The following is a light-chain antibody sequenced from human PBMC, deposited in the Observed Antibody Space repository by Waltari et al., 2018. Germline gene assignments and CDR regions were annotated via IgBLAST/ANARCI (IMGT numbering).Light chain of an antibody. CDR2: SAS. J-gene: IGKJ4*01. CDR3: QQSNGFPLT. CDR1: QGINNW. Sequence: DIQMTQSPSSVSASVGTRVTITCRASQGINNWLAWYQQKPGKAPKLLIYSASTLQSGVPSRFSGSGSGTEFTLTIGSLRPEDFATYYCQQSNGFPLTFGGGTRVEI. V-gene: IGKV1-12*01.